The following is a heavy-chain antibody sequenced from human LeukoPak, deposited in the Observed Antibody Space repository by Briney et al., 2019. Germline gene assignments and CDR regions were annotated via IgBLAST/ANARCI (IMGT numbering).Heavy chain of an antibody. CDR1: GFTFSSYA. Sequence: PGGSLRLSCAASGFTFSSYAMHWVRQAPGKGLEWVAVISYDGSSKYYADSVKGRFTISRDNSKNTLYLQMNSLRAEDTAVYYCARGRYSYGYGFPDYWGQGTLVTVSS. V-gene: IGHV3-30-3*01. CDR2: ISYDGSSK. J-gene: IGHJ4*02. D-gene: IGHD5-18*01. CDR3: ARGRYSYGYGFPDY.